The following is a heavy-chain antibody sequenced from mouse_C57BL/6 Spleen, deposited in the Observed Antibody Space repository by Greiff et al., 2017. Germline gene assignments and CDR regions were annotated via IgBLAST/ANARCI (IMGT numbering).Heavy chain of an antibody. CDR3: ANDYSGSSYGAY. D-gene: IGHD1-1*01. Sequence: QVQLKQSGPELVKPGASVKISCKASGYAFSSSWMNWVKQRPGKGLEWIGRIYPGDGDTNYNGKFKGKATLTADKSSSTAYMQLSSLTSEDSAVYVCANDYSGSSYGAYWGQGTLVTVSA. V-gene: IGHV1-82*01. J-gene: IGHJ3*01. CDR1: GYAFSSSW. CDR2: IYPGDGDT.